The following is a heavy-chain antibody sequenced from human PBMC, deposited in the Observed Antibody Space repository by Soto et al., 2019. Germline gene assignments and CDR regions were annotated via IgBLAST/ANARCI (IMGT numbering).Heavy chain of an antibody. CDR1: GYIFTSYP. V-gene: IGHV1-3*04. D-gene: IGHD1-1*01. J-gene: IGHJ4*02. CDR3: ARDNNGRGDY. CDR2: VNTGPGRT. Sequence: ASVKVSCKASGYIFTSYPMHWVRQAPGQRLEWMGWVNTGPGRTKYSQNFQGRVTTTRDTSASTAYMELSSLRSEDTAVYYCARDNNGRGDYWGQGTLVTVSS.